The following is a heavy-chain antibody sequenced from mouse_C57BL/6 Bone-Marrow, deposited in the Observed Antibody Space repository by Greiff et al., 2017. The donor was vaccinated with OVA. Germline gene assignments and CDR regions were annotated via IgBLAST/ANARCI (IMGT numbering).Heavy chain of an antibody. CDR2: IHPNSGST. Sequence: VQLQQPGAELVKPGASVTLSCKASGYTFTSSWMHWVKQRPGQGLEWIGMIHPNSGSTNYNEKFKSKATLTVDKSSSTAYMQLSSLTSEDSAVYYCASTVVEYAMDYWGQGTSVTVSS. V-gene: IGHV1-64*01. CDR1: GYTFTSSW. J-gene: IGHJ4*01. D-gene: IGHD1-1*01. CDR3: ASTVVEYAMDY.